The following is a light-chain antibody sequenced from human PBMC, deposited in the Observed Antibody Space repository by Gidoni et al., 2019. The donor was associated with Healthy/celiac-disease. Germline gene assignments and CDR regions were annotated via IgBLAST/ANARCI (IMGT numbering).Light chain of an antibody. Sequence: SSELTHDPAVSVDLGQTVRITCQGDSLRSYYASWYQQKPGQAPVLVIYGKNNRPSGIPDRFSGSSSGNTASLTITGAQAEDEADYYCNSRDSSGNPVFGGGTKLTVL. V-gene: IGLV3-19*01. CDR3: NSRDSSGNPV. CDR2: GKN. CDR1: SLRSYY. J-gene: IGLJ2*01.